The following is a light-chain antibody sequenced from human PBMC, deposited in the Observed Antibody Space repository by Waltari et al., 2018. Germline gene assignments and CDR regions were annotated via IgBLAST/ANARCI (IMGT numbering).Light chain of an antibody. J-gene: IGKJ1*01. CDR2: AAS. CDR1: PSCSRA. CDR3: QHYVNLPVT. Sequence: EIVLTQSPGTLSLSPGERATLSCRASPSCSRALAWYQQKPGQAPRLLIYAASTRATGVPDRFSGSGSGTDFSLTISRLDPEDFAVYYCQHYVNLPVTFGQGTKVEI. V-gene: IGKV3-20*01.